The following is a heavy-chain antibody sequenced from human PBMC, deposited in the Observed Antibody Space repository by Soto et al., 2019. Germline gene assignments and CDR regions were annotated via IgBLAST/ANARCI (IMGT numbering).Heavy chain of an antibody. CDR1: GGSISSANY. CDR2: IYHTGST. J-gene: IGHJ4*02. CDR3: ARHSGWRFDY. V-gene: IGHV4-4*02. D-gene: IGHD6-19*01. Sequence: QVQLQESGPGLVKPSGTLSLTCAVSGGSISSANYWSWLRQPPGKGLEWIGEIYHTGSTNYNPSLTSRVTLSVDKSKNQFSLKLTSVTAADTAVYYCARHSGWRFDYWGQGTLVTVSS.